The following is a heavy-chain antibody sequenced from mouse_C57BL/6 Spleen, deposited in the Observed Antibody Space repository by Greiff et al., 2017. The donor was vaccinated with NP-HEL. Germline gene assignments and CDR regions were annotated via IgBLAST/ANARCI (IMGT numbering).Heavy chain of an antibody. D-gene: IGHD1-1*01. V-gene: IGHV1-64*01. CDR1: GYTFTSYW. Sequence: QVQLQQPGAELVKPGASVKLSCKASGYTFTSYWMHWVKQRPGQGLEWIGMIHPNSGSTNYNEKFKSKATLTVDKSSSTAYMQLSSLTSEDSAVYYGARGDSSYVSFAYWGQGTLVTVSA. J-gene: IGHJ3*01. CDR2: IHPNSGST. CDR3: ARGDSSYVSFAY.